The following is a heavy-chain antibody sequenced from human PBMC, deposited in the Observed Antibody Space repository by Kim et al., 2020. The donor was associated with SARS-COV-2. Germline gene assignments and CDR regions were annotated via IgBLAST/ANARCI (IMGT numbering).Heavy chain of an antibody. D-gene: IGHD4-17*01. CDR3: ARVGDDYGDYPKGDNWFDP. Sequence: SETLSLTCTVSGGSISSYYWSWIRQPPGKGLEWIGYIYYSGSTNYNPSLKSRVTISVDTSKNQFSLKLSSVTAADTAVDYCARVGDDYGDYPKGDNWFDPWGQGTLVTVSS. CDR2: IYYSGST. CDR1: GGSISSYY. J-gene: IGHJ5*02. V-gene: IGHV4-59*01.